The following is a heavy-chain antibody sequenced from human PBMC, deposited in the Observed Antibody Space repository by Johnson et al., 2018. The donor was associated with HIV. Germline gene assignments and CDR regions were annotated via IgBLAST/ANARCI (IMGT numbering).Heavy chain of an antibody. J-gene: IGHJ3*02. Sequence: QVQLVESGGGVVQPGRSLRLSCAASRFTFSSSAMHWVRQAPGKGLEWVAFIRYDGSHKYYADSVKGRFTISRDNTKNTLFLPMNSLRAEDTAVYYCARDHGIVYADAFDIWGQGTMVTGSS. D-gene: IGHD1-26*01. CDR3: ARDHGIVYADAFDI. V-gene: IGHV3-30*02. CDR2: IRYDGSHK. CDR1: RFTFSSSA.